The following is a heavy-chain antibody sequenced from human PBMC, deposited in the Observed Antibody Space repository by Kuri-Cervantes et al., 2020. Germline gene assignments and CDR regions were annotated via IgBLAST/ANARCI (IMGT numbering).Heavy chain of an antibody. D-gene: IGHD5-24*01. CDR2: ISWNSGSI. J-gene: IGHJ3*02. CDR3: VREGRDGHIDAFDI. Sequence: SLKISCAASGFTFDDYAMHWVRQAPGKGLEWVSGISWNSGSIGYADSVKGRFTISRDNAKNSLYLQMNSLRAEDTAVYYCVREGRDGHIDAFDIWGRGTMVTISS. CDR1: GFTFDDYA. V-gene: IGHV3-9*01.